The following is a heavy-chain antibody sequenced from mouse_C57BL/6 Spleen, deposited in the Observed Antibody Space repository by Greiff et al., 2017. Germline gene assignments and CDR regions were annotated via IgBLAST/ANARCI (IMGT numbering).Heavy chain of an antibody. CDR2: SRNKANDYTT. CDR3: ARDAGTTVVADWYFDV. J-gene: IGHJ1*03. CDR1: GFTFSDFY. V-gene: IGHV7-1*01. D-gene: IGHD1-1*01. Sequence: EVHLVESGGGLVQSGRSLRLSCATSGFTFSDFYMEWVRQAPGKGLEWIAASRNKANDYTTEYSASVKGRFIVSRDTSQSILYLQMNALRAEDTAIYYCARDAGTTVVADWYFDVWGTGTTVTVSS.